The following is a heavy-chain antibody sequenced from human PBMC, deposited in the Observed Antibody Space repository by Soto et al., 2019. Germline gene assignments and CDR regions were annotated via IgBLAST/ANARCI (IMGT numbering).Heavy chain of an antibody. D-gene: IGHD3-10*01. J-gene: IGHJ4*02. Sequence: GGSLRLSCAASGFTFSSFELHWVRQAPGKGLEWISYISSSGSTAYYASSVEGRFTISRDNANNSVYLQMDSLRAEDTALYYCTRAAWFPYLSSYWGQGALVAVPS. V-gene: IGHV3-48*03. CDR2: ISSSGSTA. CDR3: TRAAWFPYLSSY. CDR1: GFTFSSFE.